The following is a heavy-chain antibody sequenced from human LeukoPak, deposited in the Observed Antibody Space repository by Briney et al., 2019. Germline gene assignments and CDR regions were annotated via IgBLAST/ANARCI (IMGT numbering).Heavy chain of an antibody. J-gene: IGHJ3*01. D-gene: IGHD3-16*01. CDR2: IDFDATMT. CDR3: AGGWGLSV. Sequence: GGSLRLSCRISAYTFSPYWMHWVRQVPGKGLMWVSRIDFDATMTSYAESVKGRFTISRDNAKKMLYLQMNSLRLDDTAVYYCAGGWGLSVWGQGTVVTVS. V-gene: IGHV3-74*01. CDR1: AYTFSPYW.